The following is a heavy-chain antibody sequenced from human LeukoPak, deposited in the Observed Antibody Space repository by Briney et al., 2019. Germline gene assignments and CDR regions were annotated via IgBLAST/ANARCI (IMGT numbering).Heavy chain of an antibody. CDR1: GFTFSSYA. CDR3: AKDPTNTMIVVVFFDY. V-gene: IGHV3-23*01. CDR2: ISGSGGST. Sequence: GGSLRLSCAASGFTFSSYAMSWVRQAPGKGLEWVSAISGSGGSTYYADSVKGRFTISRDNSKNTLYLQMNSLRAEDTAVYYCAKDPTNTMIVVVFFDYWGQGTLATVSS. D-gene: IGHD3-22*01. J-gene: IGHJ4*02.